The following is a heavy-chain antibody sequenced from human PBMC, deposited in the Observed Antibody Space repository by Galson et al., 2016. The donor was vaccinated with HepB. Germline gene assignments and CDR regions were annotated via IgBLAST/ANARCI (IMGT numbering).Heavy chain of an antibody. V-gene: IGHV1-3*01. CDR3: ARDMALGFDF. Sequence: GYTFTGYVMHWVRQAPGQRLEWMGWINAGNGNTKYSQKFQDRVTITRDTSASTAYMELSSLRSEDTAVYYCARDMALGFDFWGQGTLVIVSS. D-gene: IGHD3-16*01. CDR2: INAGNGNT. J-gene: IGHJ4*02. CDR1: GYTFTGYV.